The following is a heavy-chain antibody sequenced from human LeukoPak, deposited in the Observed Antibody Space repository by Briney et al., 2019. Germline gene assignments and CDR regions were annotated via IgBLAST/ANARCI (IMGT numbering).Heavy chain of an antibody. CDR2: IYYSGST. Sequence: SETLSLTCTVSGGSISSGDYYWSWIRQPPGKGLEWIGYIYYSGSTYYNPSLKGRVTISVDTSKNQFSLKLSSVTAADTAVYYCARAVTVTTYYYYYYGMDVWGQGTTVTVSS. J-gene: IGHJ6*02. CDR3: ARAVTVTTYYYYYYGMDV. CDR1: GGSISSGDYY. V-gene: IGHV4-30-4*01. D-gene: IGHD4-17*01.